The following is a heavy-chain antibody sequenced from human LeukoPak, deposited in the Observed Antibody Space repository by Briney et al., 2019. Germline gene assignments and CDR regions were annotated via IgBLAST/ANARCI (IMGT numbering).Heavy chain of an antibody. CDR3: AREAGQWLVPNY. J-gene: IGHJ4*02. D-gene: IGHD6-19*01. Sequence: AGGSLRLSCAASGFTFSSYSMNWVRQAPGKGLEWVSYISSSSGTIYYADSVKGRFTISRDNAKNSLYLQMNSLRAEDTAVYYCAREAGQWLVPNYWGQGTLVTVSS. CDR2: ISSSSGTI. V-gene: IGHV3-48*01. CDR1: GFTFSSYS.